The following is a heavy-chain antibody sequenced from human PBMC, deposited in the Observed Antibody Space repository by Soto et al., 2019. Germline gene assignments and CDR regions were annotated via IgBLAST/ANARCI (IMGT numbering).Heavy chain of an antibody. CDR1: GFTFSSYA. J-gene: IGHJ4*02. CDR3: AKEPMYYDFWSGSPDDDY. Sequence: GGSLRLSCAASGFTFSSYAMSWVRQAPGKGLEWVSAISGSGGSTYYADSVKGRFTISRDNSKNTLYLQMNSLRAEDTAVYYCAKEPMYYDFWSGSPDDDYWGQGTLVTV. CDR2: ISGSGGST. V-gene: IGHV3-23*01. D-gene: IGHD3-3*01.